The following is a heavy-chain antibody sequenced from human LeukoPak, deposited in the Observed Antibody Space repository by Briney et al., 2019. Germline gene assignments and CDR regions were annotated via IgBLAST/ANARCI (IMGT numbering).Heavy chain of an antibody. CDR1: GFTFSSYW. J-gene: IGHJ4*02. D-gene: IGHD2-2*01. CDR2: INNDGSST. V-gene: IGHV3-74*01. Sequence: GGSLRLSCVVSGFTFSSYWMHWVRQAPGKGLVWVSRINNDGSSTSYADSVKGRFTISRDNAKNTLYLQMKSLRAEDSSVYFCARHCTSSSCSDYWGQGTLVTVSS. CDR3: ARHCTSSSCSDY.